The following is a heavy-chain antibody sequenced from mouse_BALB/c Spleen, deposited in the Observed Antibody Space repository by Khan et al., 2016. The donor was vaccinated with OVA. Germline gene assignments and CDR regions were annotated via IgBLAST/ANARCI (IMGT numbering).Heavy chain of an antibody. D-gene: IGHD1-1*01. J-gene: IGHJ2*01. V-gene: IGHV1-7*01. CDR2: INPSTAYT. CDR3: ARRGLRWNFDY. CDR1: GYTFINYW. Sequence: VELVESGAELAKPGASVKMSCKASGYTFINYWILWVKQRPGQGLEWIGYINPSTAYTEYNQNFKDKATLTADKSSRTAYMQLSSLTSEDSAVYDCARRGLRWNFDYWGQGTTLTVSS.